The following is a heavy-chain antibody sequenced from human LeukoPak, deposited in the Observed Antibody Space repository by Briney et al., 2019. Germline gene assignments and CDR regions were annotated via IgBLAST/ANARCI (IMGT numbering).Heavy chain of an antibody. CDR2: ISISGDDT. CDR3: ANEIRPNDY. Sequence: GGSLRLSCAASGFTFSSYAMSWVRQAPGKGLEWLSAISISGDDTYYADSVKGRFTISRDNSKNTLYLQMNSLSADDTAMYYCANEIRPNDYWGQGTLVTVSS. D-gene: IGHD4-17*01. V-gene: IGHV3-23*01. CDR1: GFTFSSYA. J-gene: IGHJ4*02.